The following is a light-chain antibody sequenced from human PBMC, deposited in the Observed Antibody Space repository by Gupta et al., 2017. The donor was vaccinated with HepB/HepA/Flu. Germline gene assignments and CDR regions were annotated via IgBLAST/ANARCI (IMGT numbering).Light chain of an antibody. J-gene: IGLJ3*02. V-gene: IGLV1-47*01. CDR2: RNN. Sequence: QSVLTQPPSASGTPGQRVTISCSGSSSNIANYYVYWYQQLPGSAPKLLIYRNNQRHSGVPERFSGSKSGPSASLAISGLRAEDEADYYCAAWDDSRSGRVFGGGTKVAVL. CDR1: SSNIANYY. CDR3: AAWDDSRSGRV.